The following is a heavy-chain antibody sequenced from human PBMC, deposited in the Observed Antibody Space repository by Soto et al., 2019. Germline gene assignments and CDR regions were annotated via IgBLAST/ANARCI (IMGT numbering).Heavy chain of an antibody. V-gene: IGHV3-33*01. D-gene: IGHD2-15*01. CDR1: GFTFSSYG. CDR3: ARDPLVVAGSDMGWFDP. CDR2: IWYDGSNK. J-gene: IGHJ5*02. Sequence: QVQLVESGGGVVQPGRSLRLSCAASGFTFSSYGMHWVRQAPGKGLEWVAVIWYDGSNKYYADSVKGRFTISRDNSKNTLYLQMNSLRAEDTAVYYCARDPLVVAGSDMGWFDPWGQGTLVTVSS.